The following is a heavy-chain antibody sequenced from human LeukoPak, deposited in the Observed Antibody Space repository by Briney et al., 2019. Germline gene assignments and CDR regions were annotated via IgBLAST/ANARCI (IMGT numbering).Heavy chain of an antibody. J-gene: IGHJ4*02. Sequence: GGSLRLSCTASGFTFSSYAMYWVRQAPGKGLEWVSCIFGSSGSAHYADSVKGRFTISRDNSKNTVYLQMNSLKAEDTAVYYCGKTTTGYSSGRYPAWPVDYWGQGTLVTVSS. CDR3: GKTTTGYSSGRYPAWPVDY. CDR2: IFGSSGSA. CDR1: GFTFSSYA. D-gene: IGHD6-19*01. V-gene: IGHV3-23*01.